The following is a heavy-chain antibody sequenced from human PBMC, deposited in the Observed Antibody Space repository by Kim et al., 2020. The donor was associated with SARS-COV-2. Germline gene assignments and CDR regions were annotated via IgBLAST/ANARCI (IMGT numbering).Heavy chain of an antibody. CDR3: ARAQTPYFDWFVDGMDV. Sequence: GGSLRLSCAASGFTFSSYGMHWVRQAPGKGLEWVAVIWYDGSNKYYADSVKGRFTISRDNSKNTLYLQMNSLRAEDTAVYYCARAQTPYFDWFVDGMDVWGQGTTVTVSS. CDR2: IWYDGSNK. J-gene: IGHJ6*02. D-gene: IGHD3-9*01. V-gene: IGHV3-33*01. CDR1: GFTFSSYG.